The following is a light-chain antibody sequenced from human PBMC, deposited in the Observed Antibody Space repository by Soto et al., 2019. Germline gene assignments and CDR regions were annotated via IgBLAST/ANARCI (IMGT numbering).Light chain of an antibody. J-gene: IGKJ1*01. V-gene: IGKV1-5*01. CDR3: QQYNSYSLWT. CDR2: DAS. Sequence: DIQMTQSPSSLSASVGDRVTIACRASQSISSYLAWYQQKPGKAPKLLIYDASSLESGVPSRFSGSGSGTEFTLTISSLQPDDFATYYCQQYNSYSLWTFGQGTKVDIK. CDR1: QSISSY.